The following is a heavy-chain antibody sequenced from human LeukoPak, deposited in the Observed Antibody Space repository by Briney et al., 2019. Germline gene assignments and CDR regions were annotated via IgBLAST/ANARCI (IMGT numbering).Heavy chain of an antibody. V-gene: IGHV1-69*04. Sequence: ASVKVSCKASGGTFTNYAINWVRQAPGQGLEWMGRSIPFLGIANYAQKVQGRVTITADKSTNIVYMELSSLRSEDTGVYYCAGDDCSKTSCYASYSYGMDVWGQGTTVTVSS. CDR1: GGTFTNYA. D-gene: IGHD2-2*01. CDR2: SIPFLGIA. J-gene: IGHJ6*02. CDR3: AGDDCSKTSCYASYSYGMDV.